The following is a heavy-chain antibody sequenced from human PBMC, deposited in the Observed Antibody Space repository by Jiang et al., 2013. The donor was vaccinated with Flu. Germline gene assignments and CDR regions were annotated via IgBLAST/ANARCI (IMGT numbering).Heavy chain of an antibody. CDR2: ISYDGSNK. D-gene: IGHD2-15*01. CDR3: ARDLVGYCSGGSCYPGGY. V-gene: IGHV3-30-3*01. CDR1: GFTFSSYA. J-gene: IGHJ4*02. Sequence: SGGGVVQPGRSLRLSCAASGFTFSSYAMHWVRQAPGKGLEWVAVISYDGSNKYYADSVKGRFTISRDNSKNTLYLQMNSLRAEDTAVYYCARDLVGYCSGGSCYPGGYWGQGTLVTVSS.